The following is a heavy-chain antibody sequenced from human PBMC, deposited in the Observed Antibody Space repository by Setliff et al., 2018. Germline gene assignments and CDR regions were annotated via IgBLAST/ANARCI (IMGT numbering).Heavy chain of an antibody. CDR2: ISAYNGNT. Sequence: ASVMVSCKDSGYTFTSYGISWVRQAPGQGLEWMGWISAYNGNTNYAQKLQGRVTMTTDTSTSTAYMELRSLRSDDTAVYYCARGAAAGYYFDYWGQGTLVTVYS. D-gene: IGHD6-13*01. J-gene: IGHJ4*02. CDR3: ARGAAAGYYFDY. V-gene: IGHV1-18*01. CDR1: GYTFTSYG.